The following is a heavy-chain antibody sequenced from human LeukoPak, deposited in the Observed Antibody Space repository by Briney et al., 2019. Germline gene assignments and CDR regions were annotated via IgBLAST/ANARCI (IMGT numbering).Heavy chain of an antibody. CDR2: ISGSGGST. J-gene: IGHJ4*02. CDR3: AKSSLTMIVAIDY. CDR1: GFTFSSYA. D-gene: IGHD3-22*01. Sequence: GGSLRLSCAASGFTFSSYAMTWVRQAPGKGLEWVSAISGSGGSTYYADSVKGRFTISRDNSKNTLYLQMSSLRAEDTAVYYCAKSSLTMIVAIDYWGQGTLVTVSS. V-gene: IGHV3-23*01.